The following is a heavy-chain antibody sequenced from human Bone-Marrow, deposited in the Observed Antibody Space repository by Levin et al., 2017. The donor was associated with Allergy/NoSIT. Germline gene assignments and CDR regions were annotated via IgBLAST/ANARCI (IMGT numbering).Heavy chain of an antibody. J-gene: IGHJ4*02. Sequence: SGPTLVKPTQTLTLTCTFSGFSLTPSGVGVGWIRQPPGKALEFLAVIYWDDDKRYNPSLRSRLAITKDTSKNQVVLTMTNVDPVDTATYYCAHRRLYNGVWDWGDFDYWGQGTLVTISS. V-gene: IGHV2-5*02. CDR2: IYWDDDK. CDR1: GFSLTPSGVG. D-gene: IGHD3-3*01. CDR3: AHRRLYNGVWDWGDFDY.